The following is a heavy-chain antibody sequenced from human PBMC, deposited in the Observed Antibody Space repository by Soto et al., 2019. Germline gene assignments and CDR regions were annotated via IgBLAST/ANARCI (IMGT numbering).Heavy chain of an antibody. CDR1: GDTFTDYY. V-gene: IGHV1-46*01. D-gene: IGHD2-21*02. CDR2: VNPSGGHT. J-gene: IGHJ4*02. CDR3: ARGGHVVVVTAALDY. Sequence: QVQLMQSGAEVKKPGASVKVSCKASGDTFTDYYIHWVRQAPGQGLEWMGTVNPSGGHTTYAQHVLGSVTXTXGXSXXTLYVELTSLTSDDTAIYYCARGGHVVVVTAALDYWGQGTLVTVSS.